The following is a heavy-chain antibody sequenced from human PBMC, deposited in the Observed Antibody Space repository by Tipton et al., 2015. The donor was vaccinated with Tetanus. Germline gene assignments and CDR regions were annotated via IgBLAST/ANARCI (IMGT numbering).Heavy chain of an antibody. J-gene: IGHJ5*02. CDR1: GFNFSSYA. V-gene: IGHV3-23*01. CDR2: ISGSGVST. CDR3: AKAAGEIIHYPLYNWFDP. D-gene: IGHD2/OR15-2a*01. Sequence: GSLRLSCAASGFNFSSYAMTWVRQVPGKGLEWVSAISGSGVSTYYADSVKGRFTISRDNSKNTLYLQMNSVRAEDTAVYYCAKAAGEIIHYPLYNWFDPWGQGTLVTVSS.